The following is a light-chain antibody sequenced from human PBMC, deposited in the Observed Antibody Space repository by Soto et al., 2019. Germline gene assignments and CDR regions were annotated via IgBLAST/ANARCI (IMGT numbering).Light chain of an antibody. Sequence: DIQMTQSPSTLSASVGDRVTITCRASQSISSWLAWYQQKRGKAPKLLIYKASSLESGVPSWFSGSGSGTEFTLTISSLQPDDFATYYCQQYNSYLFTFGPGTKVDIK. CDR1: QSISSW. V-gene: IGKV1-5*03. CDR3: QQYNSYLFT. J-gene: IGKJ3*01. CDR2: KAS.